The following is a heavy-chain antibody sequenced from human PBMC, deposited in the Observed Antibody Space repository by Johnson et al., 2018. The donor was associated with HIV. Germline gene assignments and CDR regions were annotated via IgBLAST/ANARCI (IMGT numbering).Heavy chain of an antibody. J-gene: IGHJ3*02. CDR1: GFTFSSYA. CDR2: IKQDGSEK. CDR3: ARELTGGDAFDI. V-gene: IGHV3-7*03. D-gene: IGHD1-14*01. Sequence: VQLVESGGGVVQPGRSLRLSCAASGFTFSSYAMHWVRQAPGRGLEWVANIKQDGSEKFYVDSVKGRFTISRDNAENSLYLQMNSLRAEDTAVYYCARELTGGDAFDIWGQGTMVTVSS.